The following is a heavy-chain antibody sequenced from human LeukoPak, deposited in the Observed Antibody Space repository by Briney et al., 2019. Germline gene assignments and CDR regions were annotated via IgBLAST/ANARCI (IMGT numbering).Heavy chain of an antibody. V-gene: IGHV4-59*01. CDR2: IYYSGNT. Sequence: PSETLSLTCTVSGGSISSYYWSWIRQPPGKGLEWIGYIYYSGNTNYNPSLKSRVTISVDTSKNQFSLKLSSVTAADTAVYYCARVRRCSSTSCFRSQSQDPVVGWFDPWGQGTLVTVSS. J-gene: IGHJ5*02. CDR3: ARVRRCSSTSCFRSQSQDPVVGWFDP. CDR1: GGSISSYY. D-gene: IGHD2-2*01.